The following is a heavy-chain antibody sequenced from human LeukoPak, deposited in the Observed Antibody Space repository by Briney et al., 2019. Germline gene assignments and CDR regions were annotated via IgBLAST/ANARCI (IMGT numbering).Heavy chain of an antibody. Sequence: PSETLSLTCTVSGGSISSNGDYGNWIRQPAGKGLEWIGRIYTSGSTNFSPSLKSRVTISVDTSKNQFSLKLNSVIAADTAVYYCARGVTSNGFGPWGQGTLVTVSS. CDR1: GGSISSNGDY. V-gene: IGHV4-61*02. CDR2: IYTSGST. J-gene: IGHJ5*02. D-gene: IGHD4-11*01. CDR3: ARGVTSNGFGP.